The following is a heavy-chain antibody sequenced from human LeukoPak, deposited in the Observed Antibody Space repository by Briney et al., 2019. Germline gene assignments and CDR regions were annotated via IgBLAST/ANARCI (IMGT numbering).Heavy chain of an antibody. CDR2: IYYSGST. CDR1: GGSISSYY. D-gene: IGHD2-15*01. J-gene: IGHJ4*02. Sequence: PSETLSLTCTVSGGSISSYYWSWIRQPPGKGLEWIGYIYYSGSTNYNPSLKSRVTISVDTSKNQFSLKLSSVTAADTAVYYCARVFGSPDFDSPVGYCSGGSCYGFDYWGQGTLVTVSS. CDR3: ARVFGSPDFDSPVGYCSGGSCYGFDY. V-gene: IGHV4-59*12.